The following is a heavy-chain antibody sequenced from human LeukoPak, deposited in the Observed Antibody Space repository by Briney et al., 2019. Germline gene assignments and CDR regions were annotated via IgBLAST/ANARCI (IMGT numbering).Heavy chain of an antibody. CDR1: GGSISSGNYY. CDR3: ARVDRYYYMDV. J-gene: IGHJ6*03. CDR2: IYYSGST. D-gene: IGHD3/OR15-3a*01. V-gene: IGHV4-61*10. Sequence: SETLSLTCTVSGGSISSGNYYWSWIRQPAGKGLEWIGRIYYSGSTNYNPSLKSRVTISVDTSKNQFSLKLSSVTAADTAVYYCARVDRYYYMDVWGKGTTVTVSS.